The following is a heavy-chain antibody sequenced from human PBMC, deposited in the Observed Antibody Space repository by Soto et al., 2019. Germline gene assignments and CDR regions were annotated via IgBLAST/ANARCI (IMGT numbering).Heavy chain of an antibody. CDR2: ISAYNGNT. Sequence: QVQLVQSGAEVKKPGASVKVSCKASGYTFTSYGISWVRQAPGQGLEWMGWISAYNGNTNYAQKRQGRVTMTTDTSTSTAYMELRSLRSDDTAVYYCARPADIVLMVYAIGTNWFDPWGQGTLVTVSS. CDR3: ARPADIVLMVYAIGTNWFDP. J-gene: IGHJ5*02. V-gene: IGHV1-18*01. CDR1: GYTFTSYG. D-gene: IGHD2-8*01.